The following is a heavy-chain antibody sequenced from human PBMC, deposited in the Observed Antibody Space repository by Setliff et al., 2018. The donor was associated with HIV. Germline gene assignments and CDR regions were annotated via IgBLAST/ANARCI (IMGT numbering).Heavy chain of an antibody. CDR2: IHYSGST. D-gene: IGHD1-1*01. CDR3: ARAPPGIQLLTTTNGPYYFDF. J-gene: IGHJ4*02. CDR1: GGSISSGDYY. Sequence: SETLSLTCTVSGGSISSGDYYWSWIRQPPGKGLEWIGYIHYSGSTYYNPSLKSRVAISLDTSENQFSLRLTSVTAADTALYFCARAPPGIQLLTTTNGPYYFDFWGQGLLVTVSS. V-gene: IGHV4-30-4*08.